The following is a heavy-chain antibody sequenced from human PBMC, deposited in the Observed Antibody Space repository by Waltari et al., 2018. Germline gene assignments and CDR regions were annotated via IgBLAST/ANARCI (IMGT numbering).Heavy chain of an antibody. CDR3: ARDHRGRFDY. CDR1: GGSISSHS. J-gene: IGHJ4*02. D-gene: IGHD2-15*01. Sequence: QVQLQESGPGLVKPSETLSLTCTVSGGSISSHSWSWIRQPPGKGLEWIGYIYYSGSTNYNPSLKSRVTISVDTSKNQFSLKLSSVTAADTAVYYCARDHRGRFDYWGQGTLVTVSS. CDR2: IYYSGST. V-gene: IGHV4-59*11.